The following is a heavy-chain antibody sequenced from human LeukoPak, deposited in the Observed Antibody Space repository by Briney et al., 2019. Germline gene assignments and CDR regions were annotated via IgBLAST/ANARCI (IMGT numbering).Heavy chain of an antibody. Sequence: ASVKVSCKPSGYTFTSYYMHWVRQAPGQELEWMGIINPSGGSTSYAQKFQGRVTMTRDTSTSTVYMELSSLRSEDTAVYYWARTYSSGLFDPWGQGTLVTVSS. J-gene: IGHJ5*02. CDR1: GYTFTSYY. CDR3: ARTYSSGLFDP. V-gene: IGHV1-46*01. CDR2: INPSGGST. D-gene: IGHD6-19*01.